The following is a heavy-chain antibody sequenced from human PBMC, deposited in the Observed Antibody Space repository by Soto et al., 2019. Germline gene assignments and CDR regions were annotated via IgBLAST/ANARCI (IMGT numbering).Heavy chain of an antibody. D-gene: IGHD6-25*01. Sequence: PSETLSLTCAVYGRSFSGYQWIWIRQPPGKGLEWIGEINHSGIPNYNSSLESRVTISIDTSKNQFSLKLSSVTAADTAVYYCARGWRAAFDYRGQGTLVTVSS. CDR2: INHSGIP. J-gene: IGHJ4*02. CDR3: ARGWRAAFDY. CDR1: GRSFSGYQ. V-gene: IGHV4-34*01.